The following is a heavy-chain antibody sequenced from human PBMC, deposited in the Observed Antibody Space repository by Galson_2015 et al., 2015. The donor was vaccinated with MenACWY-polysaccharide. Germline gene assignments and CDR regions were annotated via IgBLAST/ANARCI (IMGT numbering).Heavy chain of an antibody. V-gene: IGHV1-69*02. Sequence: SVKVSCKAAGGSLSSSSIGWVRQAPGQGLEWMGRIIPFATMENYAQKFQGRVTISADTSLNPVYMQLTSLTSDDTAVYFCARVDCSGGHCYFAYWGQGTLVTVSS. CDR3: ARVDCSGGHCYFAY. J-gene: IGHJ4*02. CDR1: GGSLSSSS. D-gene: IGHD2-15*01. CDR2: IIPFATME.